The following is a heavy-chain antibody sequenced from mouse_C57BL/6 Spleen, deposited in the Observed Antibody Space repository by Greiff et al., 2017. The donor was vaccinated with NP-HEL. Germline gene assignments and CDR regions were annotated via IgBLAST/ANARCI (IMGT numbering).Heavy chain of an antibody. CDR1: GFSLPSYG. J-gene: IGHJ4*01. V-gene: IGHV2-3*01. Sequence: QVQLQQSGPGLVAPSPSLSITCTVSGFSLPSYGVSWVRQPPGKGLEWLGVIWGDGSTNYHSELRARLSISKDNSKSQVFLKLNRLQTDDTATYYCDKERYAMDYWGQGTSVTVSS. CDR2: IWGDGST. CDR3: DKERYAMDY.